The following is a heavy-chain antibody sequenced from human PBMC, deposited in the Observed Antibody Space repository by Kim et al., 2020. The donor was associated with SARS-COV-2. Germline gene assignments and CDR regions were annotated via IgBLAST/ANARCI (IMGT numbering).Heavy chain of an antibody. CDR1: GGSVSSVSYY. V-gene: IGHV4-61*01. Sequence: SETLSLTCTVSGGSVSSVSYYWSWIRQPPGKGLEWIGFIYYSGSTHYNPSLTSRVSILLDTSKNQFSLKLTSVTAADTAVYYCARLERVAAVNTYNYHSLDVWGQGTTVTVSS. D-gene: IGHD1-1*01. CDR3: ARLERVAAVNTYNYHSLDV. CDR2: IYYSGST. J-gene: IGHJ6*02.